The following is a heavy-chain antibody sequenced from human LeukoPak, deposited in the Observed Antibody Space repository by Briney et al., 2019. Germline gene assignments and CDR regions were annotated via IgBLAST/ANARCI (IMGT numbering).Heavy chain of an antibody. J-gene: IGHJ4*02. CDR2: VSSTGGDK. V-gene: IGHV3-11*01. D-gene: IGHD3-10*01. Sequence: GGSLRLSCAASEFTFSTYWLHWVRQAPGKGLEWISYVSSTGGDKFYADPVKGRFTISRDNARNSVYMEMNDLIAEDTAFYYCARGENGSFDRWGQGTLVIVSS. CDR3: ARGENGSFDR. CDR1: EFTFSTYW.